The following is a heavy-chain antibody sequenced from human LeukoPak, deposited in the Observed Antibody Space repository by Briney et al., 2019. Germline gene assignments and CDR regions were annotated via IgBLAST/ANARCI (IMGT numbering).Heavy chain of an antibody. CDR2: IYYSGST. CDR3: ARDSLGYCSSTSCSNPNYMDV. J-gene: IGHJ6*03. CDR1: GGSISSGGYY. V-gene: IGHV4-31*03. Sequence: SETLSLTCTVSGGSISSGGYYWSWIRQHPGKGLEWIGYIYYSGSTYYNPSLKSRVTISVDTSKNQFSLKLSSVTAADTAVYYCARDSLGYCSSTSCSNPNYMDVWGKGTTVTVPS. D-gene: IGHD2-2*01.